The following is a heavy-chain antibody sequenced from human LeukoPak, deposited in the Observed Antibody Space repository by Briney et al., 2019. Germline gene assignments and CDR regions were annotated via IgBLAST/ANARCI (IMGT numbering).Heavy chain of an antibody. CDR3: VKVPQYSSGWAYYYYGMDV. D-gene: IGHD6-19*01. J-gene: IGHJ6*02. V-gene: IGHV3-30*18. CDR1: GFTFSSYG. Sequence: PGGSLRLSCAASGFTFSSYGMHWVRQAPGKGLEWVAVISYDGSNKYYADSVKGRFTISRDNSKNTLYLQMNSLRAEDTAVYYCVKVPQYSSGWAYYYYGMDVWGQGTTVTVSS. CDR2: ISYDGSNK.